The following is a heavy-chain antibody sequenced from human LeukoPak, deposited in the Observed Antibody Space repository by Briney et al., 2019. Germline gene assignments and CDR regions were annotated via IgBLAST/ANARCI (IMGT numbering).Heavy chain of an antibody. D-gene: IGHD2-21*02. J-gene: IGHJ4*02. V-gene: IGHV3-23*01. CDR1: GFTFSSYA. CDR3: AKDQDIVVVTAFKY. CDR2: IRGSGGGT. Sequence: GASLRLSCAASGFTFSSYAMSWVRQAPGKGLEWVSAIRGSGGGTYYADSVKGRFTISRDNSKNTLYLQMNSLRAEDTAVYYCAKDQDIVVVTAFKYWDGGTLVTLSS.